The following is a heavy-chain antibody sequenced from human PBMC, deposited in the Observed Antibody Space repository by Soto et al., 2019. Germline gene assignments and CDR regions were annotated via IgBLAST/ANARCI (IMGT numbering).Heavy chain of an antibody. Sequence: SSETLSLTCAVYGGSFSGSYWSWIRQPPGKGLEWIGEINHRGSTNYNPSLKSRVTISVDTSKNQFSLKLSSVTAADTAVYYCARAYDYYYYGMDVWGQGTTVT. V-gene: IGHV4-34*01. CDR1: GGSFSGSY. CDR2: INHRGST. D-gene: IGHD3-16*01. J-gene: IGHJ6*02. CDR3: ARAYDYYYYGMDV.